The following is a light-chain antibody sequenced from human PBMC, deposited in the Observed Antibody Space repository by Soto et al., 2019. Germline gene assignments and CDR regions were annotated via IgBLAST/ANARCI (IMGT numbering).Light chain of an antibody. Sequence: QTVVTQEPSFSVSPGGTVTLTCGLSSGSVSTNLYASWLQQTPGQSPRTLIYNTNIRSPGVPDRFSGSILGNRAALTITGAQADDESDFYCVLYLGSGLWVFGGGTKLTVL. CDR2: NTN. CDR3: VLYLGSGLWV. J-gene: IGLJ3*02. CDR1: SGSVSTNLY. V-gene: IGLV8-61*01.